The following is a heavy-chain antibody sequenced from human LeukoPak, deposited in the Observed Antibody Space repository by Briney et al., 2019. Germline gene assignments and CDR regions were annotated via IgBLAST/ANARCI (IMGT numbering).Heavy chain of an antibody. J-gene: IGHJ5*02. CDR2: ISAYTGNA. CDR3: ARERLSDSPINWFDP. V-gene: IGHV1-18*01. Sequence: ASVKVSCKASGYSFSSFGITWVRHAPGQGLEWMGWISAYTGNAEYAQKFQGRVTLTTDTSTNTAYMELGSLMSDDTAVYYCARERLSDSPINWFDPWGQGTLVTVSS. CDR1: GYSFSSFG. D-gene: IGHD3-22*01.